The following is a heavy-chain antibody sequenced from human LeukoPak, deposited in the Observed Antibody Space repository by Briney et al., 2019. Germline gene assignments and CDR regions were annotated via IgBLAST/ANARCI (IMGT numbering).Heavy chain of an antibody. CDR2: IIPIFGTA. J-gene: IGHJ6*03. D-gene: IGHD3-3*01. CDR1: GGTFSSYA. Sequence: SVKVSCKASGGTFSSYAISWVRQAPGQGLEWMGGIIPIFGTANYAQKFQGRVTITADESTSTAYMELSSLRSEDTAVYYCARVPISTIFGVVIIRGYYYYMDVWGKGTTVTVSS. V-gene: IGHV1-69*13. CDR3: ARVPISTIFGVVIIRGYYYYMDV.